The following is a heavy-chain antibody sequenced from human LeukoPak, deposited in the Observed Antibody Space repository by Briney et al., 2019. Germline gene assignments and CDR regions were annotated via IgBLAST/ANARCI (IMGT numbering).Heavy chain of an antibody. J-gene: IGHJ5*02. CDR2: IYYSGST. V-gene: IGHV4-39*01. Sequence: SETLSLTCTVSGGSISSNSFFWAWIRQSPGKGLEWIGSIYYSGSTYYNPSLKSRVTISVDTSKNQFSLKLSSVTAADTSVYYCARQAQRVWNDGPNNWFDPWGQGTLVTVSS. D-gene: IGHD1-1*01. CDR3: ARQAQRVWNDGPNNWFDP. CDR1: GGSISSNSFF.